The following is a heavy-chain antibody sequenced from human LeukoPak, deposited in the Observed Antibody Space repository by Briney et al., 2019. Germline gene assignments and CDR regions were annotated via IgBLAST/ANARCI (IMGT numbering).Heavy chain of an antibody. CDR2: MNPNSGNT. CDR3: ATVGWQQLAHFDY. Sequence: ASVKVSCKASGYTFTSYDINWVRQATGQGLEWMGWMNPNSGNTGYAQKFQGRVTITRNTSISTAYMELSSLRSEDTAVYYCATVGWQQLAHFDYWGQGTLVTVTS. V-gene: IGHV1-8*03. D-gene: IGHD6-13*01. CDR1: GYTFTSYD. J-gene: IGHJ4*02.